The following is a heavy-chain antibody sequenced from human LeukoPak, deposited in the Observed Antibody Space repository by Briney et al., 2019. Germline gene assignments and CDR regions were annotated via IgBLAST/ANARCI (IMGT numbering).Heavy chain of an antibody. CDR3: ARLTASSGIYGVDV. D-gene: IGHD6-19*01. CDR1: VGSISSYY. J-gene: IGHJ6*02. CDR2: IYYCGCT. Sequence: HPSETLSLTCTVSVGSISSYYWSWIRQPPGKGLEGIGYIYYCGCTNYHPSLKSRVTISVDTSKNQFSLKLSAVTAADTAVYYCARLTASSGIYGVDVWGQGTTVTVSS. V-gene: IGHV4-59*08.